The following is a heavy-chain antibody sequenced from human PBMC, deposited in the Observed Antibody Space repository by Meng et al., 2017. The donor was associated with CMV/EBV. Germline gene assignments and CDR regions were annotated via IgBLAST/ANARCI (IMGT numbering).Heavy chain of an antibody. V-gene: IGHV1-69*05. CDR2: IIPIFGTA. CDR3: ARGGSVDCSAGNCYSHFGH. J-gene: IGHJ4*02. D-gene: IGHD2-15*01. Sequence: CKASGGTFRSYAISWVRQAPGQGLEWMGGIIPIFGTANYAQKFQGRVTITTDESMSTAYMELSSLRSEDTAVYYCARGGSVDCSAGNCYSHFGHWGQGTLVTVSS. CDR1: GGTFRSYA.